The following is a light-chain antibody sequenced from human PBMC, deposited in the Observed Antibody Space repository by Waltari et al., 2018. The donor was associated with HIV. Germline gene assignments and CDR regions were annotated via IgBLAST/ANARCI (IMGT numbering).Light chain of an antibody. Sequence: QSALTQPLSASGSPGQSVAISCTGTSSDVGAYDYVSWYQHHPGKAPKLILYDVTKRPSGVPDRFSGSKSGSTASLTVSGLQAEDEADYYCSSYAGSNNLIFGGGTKLTVL. CDR1: SSDVGAYDY. V-gene: IGLV2-8*01. CDR3: SSYAGSNNLI. J-gene: IGLJ2*01. CDR2: DVT.